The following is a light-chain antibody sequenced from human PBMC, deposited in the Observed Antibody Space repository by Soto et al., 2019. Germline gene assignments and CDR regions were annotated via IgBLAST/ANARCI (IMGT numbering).Light chain of an antibody. J-gene: IGLJ2*01. V-gene: IGLV2-8*01. CDR2: DVI. CDR1: TINVGSYNF. Sequence: QSALTQPPSASGSPDRQATFSATGPTINVGSYNFVSWYQHHPGKAPNLILYDVIKRPSGVPDRFSGSKSGNTASLTVSGLQAEDEADYYCSSYGGSNSFILFGGGTKLTVL. CDR3: SSYGGSNSFIL.